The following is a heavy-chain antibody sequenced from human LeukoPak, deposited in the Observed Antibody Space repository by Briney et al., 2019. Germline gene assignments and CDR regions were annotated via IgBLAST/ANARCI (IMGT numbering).Heavy chain of an antibody. Sequence: SVKVSFKASGGTFSSYAISWVRQAPGQGLEWMGGIIPIFGTASYAQKFQGRVTITADESTSTAYMELSSLRSEGTAVYYCARGGLGGGNSDLDHWYFDLWGRGTLVTVSS. CDR1: GGTFSSYA. V-gene: IGHV1-69*13. CDR3: ARGGLGGGNSDLDHWYFDL. J-gene: IGHJ2*01. D-gene: IGHD4-23*01. CDR2: IIPIFGTA.